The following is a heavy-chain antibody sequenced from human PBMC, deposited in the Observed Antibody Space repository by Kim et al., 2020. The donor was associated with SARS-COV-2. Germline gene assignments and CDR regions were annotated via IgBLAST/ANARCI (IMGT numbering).Heavy chain of an antibody. Sequence: ASVKVSCKASGYTFTSYDINWVRQATGQGLEWMGWMNPNSGNTGYAQKFQGRATMTRNTSISTAYMELSSLRSEDTAVYYCARAVYCSGGSCGDYWGQGTRVTVSS. CDR3: ARAVYCSGGSCGDY. J-gene: IGHJ4*02. CDR1: GYTFTSYD. D-gene: IGHD2-15*01. CDR2: MNPNSGNT. V-gene: IGHV1-8*01.